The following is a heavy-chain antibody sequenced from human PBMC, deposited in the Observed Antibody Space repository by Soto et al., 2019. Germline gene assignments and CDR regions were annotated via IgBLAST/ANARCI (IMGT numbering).Heavy chain of an antibody. Sequence: QVQLQQWGAGLLKPSETLSLTCAVYGGSFSGYYWSWIRQPPGKGLEWIGEINHSGSTNYNPSLKSRVTISVDTSKNQFSLKLSSVTAADTAVYYCATAEYYEILGLKYWGQGTLVTVSS. CDR1: GGSFSGYY. D-gene: IGHD3-9*01. CDR3: ATAEYYEILGLKY. J-gene: IGHJ4*02. CDR2: INHSGST. V-gene: IGHV4-34*01.